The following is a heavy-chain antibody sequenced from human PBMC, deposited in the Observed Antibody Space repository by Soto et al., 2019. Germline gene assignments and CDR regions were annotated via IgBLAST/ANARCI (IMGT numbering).Heavy chain of an antibody. V-gene: IGHV4-59*08. CDR2: MYYSGGP. CDR3: ASLLSVASEGGYLSY. CDR1: GGPISRYY. J-gene: IGHJ4*02. D-gene: IGHD1-26*01. Sequence: QVQLQESGPGLVKPSETLSLTCTVSGGPISRYYWSWIWQPPGQGLEWLVYMYYSGGPNSNPSPTSRNFITADTSSNQCSLKPMSVTAANTAAYYCASLLSVASEGGYLSYWGEGTLVTVSS.